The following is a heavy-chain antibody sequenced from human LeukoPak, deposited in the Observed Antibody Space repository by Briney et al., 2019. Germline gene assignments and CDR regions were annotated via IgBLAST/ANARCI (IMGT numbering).Heavy chain of an antibody. CDR1: GYTFTIYA. Sequence: ASVTVSFKGSGYTFTIYAMHWVRQAPGQRLEWMGWMNTGNGNTQYSQKFQGRVTFTRDTSANTAYMELSSLRSEDTAVYYCASVDYGDYWGQGTLVTVSS. CDR2: MNTGNGNT. V-gene: IGHV1-3*04. CDR3: ASVDYGDY. D-gene: IGHD4-17*01. J-gene: IGHJ4*02.